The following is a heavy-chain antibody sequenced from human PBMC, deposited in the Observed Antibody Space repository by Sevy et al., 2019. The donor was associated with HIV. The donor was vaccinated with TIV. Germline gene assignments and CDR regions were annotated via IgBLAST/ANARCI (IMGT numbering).Heavy chain of an antibody. Sequence: GGCLRLSCAASGFTFRNDGMHWVRQAPGKGLEWVAVIWYDGSNKDYADSVKGRFIISRDNSKNTLYLEMNSLRAEDTAVYYCARDPGYNYLFYYFDDWGQGTLVTVSS. CDR3: ARDPGYNYLFYYFDD. CDR1: GFTFRNDG. J-gene: IGHJ4*02. V-gene: IGHV3-33*01. D-gene: IGHD5-18*01. CDR2: IWYDGSNK.